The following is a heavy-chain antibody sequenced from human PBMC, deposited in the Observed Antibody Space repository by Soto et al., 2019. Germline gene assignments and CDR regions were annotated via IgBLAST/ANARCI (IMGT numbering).Heavy chain of an antibody. CDR2: IFRDGNT. CDR3: ARARWYGAFDV. D-gene: IGHD2-15*01. V-gene: IGHV4-38-2*01. J-gene: IGHJ3*01. Sequence: SETLSLTCAVSGFFISSGNYWGWIRKPPGKGLEWIGSIFRDGNTYYNPSLKSRVTISVDMSKNQFSLKLNSVTAADTAVYYCARARWYGAFDVWGQGTVVTVSS. CDR1: GFFISSGNY.